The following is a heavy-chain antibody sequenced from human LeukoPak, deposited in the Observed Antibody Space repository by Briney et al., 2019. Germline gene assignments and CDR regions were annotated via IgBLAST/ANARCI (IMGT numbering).Heavy chain of an antibody. CDR2: IKEDGSEK. D-gene: IGHD3-22*01. V-gene: IGHV3-7*01. CDR1: GFTFSTYW. J-gene: IGHJ4*02. Sequence: GGSLRLSCAASGFTFSTYWMSWVRQAPGKGLEWVANIKEDGSEKYYGDSVKGRFTISRDNSKNTLYLQMNSLRAEDTAVYYCAKDNYYYDSSGYYFDYWGQGTLVTVSS. CDR3: AKDNYYYDSSGYYFDY.